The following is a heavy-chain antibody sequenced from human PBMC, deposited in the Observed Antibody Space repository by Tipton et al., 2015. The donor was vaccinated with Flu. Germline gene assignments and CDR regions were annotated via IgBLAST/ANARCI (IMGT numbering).Heavy chain of an antibody. CDR2: IYYSGST. CDR1: GGSISSGGAY. CDR3: ARRDYSNYVSDPKNWFDS. V-gene: IGHV4-31*03. Sequence: TLSLTCSVSGGSISSGGAYWSWFRQLPGKGLEWIGCIYYSGSTYYKSSLRSRLSISVDTSRNLFSLTLNSVTAADTAIYYCARRDYSNYVSDPKNWFDSWGQGTLVTVSS. J-gene: IGHJ5*01. D-gene: IGHD4-11*01.